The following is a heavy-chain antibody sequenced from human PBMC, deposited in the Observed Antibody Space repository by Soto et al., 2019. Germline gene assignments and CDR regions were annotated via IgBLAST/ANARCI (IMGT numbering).Heavy chain of an antibody. Sequence: GESLKISCKGSGYSFTSYWISWVRQMPGKGLEWMGRIDPSDSYTNYSPSFQGHVTISADKSISTAYLQWSSLKASDTAMYYCARHENDILTGYSDYYFDYWGQGTLVTVSS. J-gene: IGHJ4*02. CDR3: ARHENDILTGYSDYYFDY. CDR1: GYSFTSYW. V-gene: IGHV5-10-1*01. CDR2: IDPSDSYT. D-gene: IGHD3-9*01.